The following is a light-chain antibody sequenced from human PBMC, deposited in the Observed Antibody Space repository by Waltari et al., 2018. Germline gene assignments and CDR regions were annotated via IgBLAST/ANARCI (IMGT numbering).Light chain of an antibody. V-gene: IGKV3-20*01. CDR1: QSVGRS. J-gene: IGKJ1*01. CDR2: GAS. Sequence: EIVLTQSPRPLPLSPGERATLSCRASQSVGRSLAWYQQKPGQAPRLLIYGASSRATGVPDRFSGSGSGTDFSLTISRLEPEDFAVYYCQHYVRLPVTFGQGTKVEIK. CDR3: QHYVRLPVT.